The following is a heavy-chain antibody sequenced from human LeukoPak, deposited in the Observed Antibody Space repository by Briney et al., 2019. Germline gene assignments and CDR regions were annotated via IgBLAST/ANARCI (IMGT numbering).Heavy chain of an antibody. V-gene: IGHV1-8*02. Sequence: ASVKVSCKASGGTFSSYDINWVRQATGQGLEWMGWMNPNSGNTGYAQKFQGRVTMTRNTSISTAYMELSSLRSEDTAVYYCARGRRGRVLYYYGMDVWGQGTTVTVSS. J-gene: IGHJ6*02. D-gene: IGHD2-15*01. CDR3: ARGRRGRVLYYYGMDV. CDR1: GGTFSSYD. CDR2: MNPNSGNT.